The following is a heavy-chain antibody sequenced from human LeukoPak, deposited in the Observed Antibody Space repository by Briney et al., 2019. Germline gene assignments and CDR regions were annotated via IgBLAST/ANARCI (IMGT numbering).Heavy chain of an antibody. J-gene: IGHJ4*02. Sequence: SETLSLTCTVSGGSISSSSYYWGWIRQPPGKGLEWIGSIYYSGSTYYNPSLKSRVTISVDTSKNQFSLKLSSVTAADTAVYYCARVGRGSSWYFDYWGQGTLVTVSS. V-gene: IGHV4-39*07. CDR1: GGSISSSSYY. CDR2: IYYSGST. D-gene: IGHD6-13*01. CDR3: ARVGRGSSWYFDY.